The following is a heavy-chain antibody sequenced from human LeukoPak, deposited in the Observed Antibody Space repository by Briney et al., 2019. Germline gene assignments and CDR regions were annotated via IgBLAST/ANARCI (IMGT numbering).Heavy chain of an antibody. V-gene: IGHV3-21*01. D-gene: IGHD3-16*01. Sequence: PGGSLRLSCAASGFTFSSYSMNWVRQAPGKGLEWVSSISSSSSYIYYADSVKGRFTISRDNAKNSLYLQMNSLRAGDTAVYYCARDSWGVDPPSYMDVWGKGTTVTVSS. CDR1: GFTFSSYS. J-gene: IGHJ6*03. CDR2: ISSSSSYI. CDR3: ARDSWGVDPPSYMDV.